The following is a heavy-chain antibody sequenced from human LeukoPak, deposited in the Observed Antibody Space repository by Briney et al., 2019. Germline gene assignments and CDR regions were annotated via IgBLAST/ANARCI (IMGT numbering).Heavy chain of an antibody. J-gene: IGHJ4*02. CDR3: AKDRGYSGYDQFDY. CDR1: GFTFSSYG. D-gene: IGHD5-12*01. V-gene: IGHV3-23*01. CDR2: ISGSGGST. Sequence: PGGSLRLSCAASGFTFSSYGMSWVRQAPGKGLEWFSSISGSGGSTYYADSVKGRFTISRDNSKNTLYLQMNSLRAEDTAVYYCAKDRGYSGYDQFDYWGQGTLVTVSS.